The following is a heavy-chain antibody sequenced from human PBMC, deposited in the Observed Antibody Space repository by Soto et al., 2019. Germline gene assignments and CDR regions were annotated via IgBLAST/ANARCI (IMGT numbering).Heavy chain of an antibody. D-gene: IGHD1-26*01. J-gene: IGHJ6*02. V-gene: IGHV3-23*01. CDR1: GFTFSSYA. CDR3: AMLNSGSYSYHGMDV. CDR2: ISGSGGNT. Sequence: HPGGSLRLSCAAPGFTFSSYAMNWVRQAPGKGLEWVSAISGSGGNTFYADSVKGRFTISRDNSKNTLFLQMHSLRAEDTAIYYCAMLNSGSYSYHGMDVWGQGTTVTVSS.